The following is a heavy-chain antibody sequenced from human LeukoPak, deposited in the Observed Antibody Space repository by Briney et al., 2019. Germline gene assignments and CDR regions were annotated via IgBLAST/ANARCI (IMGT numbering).Heavy chain of an antibody. CDR1: GGSISSYY. CDR3: ARDSSSGWYGRGPFDY. CDR2: IYYSGST. D-gene: IGHD6-19*01. Sequence: SETLSLTCTVSGGSISSYYWSWIRQPPGKGLEWIGYIYYSGSTNYNPSLKSRVTISVDTSKNQFSLKLSSVTAADTAVYYCARDSSSGWYGRGPFDYWGQGTLVTVSS. J-gene: IGHJ4*02. V-gene: IGHV4-59*01.